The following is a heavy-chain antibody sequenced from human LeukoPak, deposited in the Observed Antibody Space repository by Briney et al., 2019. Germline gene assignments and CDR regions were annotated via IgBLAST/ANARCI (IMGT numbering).Heavy chain of an antibody. CDR1: GGSISSGGYY. CDR3: AAEGIAAAVDY. J-gene: IGHJ4*02. V-gene: IGHV4-31*03. D-gene: IGHD6-13*01. Sequence: SQTLSLTCTVSGGSISSGGYYWSWIRQHPGKGLEWIGYIYYSGSTYYNPSHKSRVTISVDTSKNQFSLKLSSVTAADTAVYYCAAEGIAAAVDYWGQGTLVTVSS. CDR2: IYYSGST.